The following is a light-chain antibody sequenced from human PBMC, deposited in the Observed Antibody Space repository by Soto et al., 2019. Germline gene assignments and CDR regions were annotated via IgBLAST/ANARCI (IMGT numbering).Light chain of an antibody. CDR1: QSVSSSY. CDR3: QQRSNWPTT. J-gene: IGKJ1*01. V-gene: IGKV3D-20*02. Sequence: EIVLTQSPGTLSLSPGERATLSSRASQSVSSSYLAWYQQKPGQAPRRLIYDASNRPTDIPARFSGSGSGTDFTLTISSLEPEDFAVYYCQQRSNWPTTFGQGTKVEMK. CDR2: DAS.